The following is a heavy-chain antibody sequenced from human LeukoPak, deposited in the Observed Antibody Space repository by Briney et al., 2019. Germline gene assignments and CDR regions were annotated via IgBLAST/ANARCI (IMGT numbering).Heavy chain of an antibody. Sequence: PGGSLRLSCAASGFTFNYYGMHWVRQAPGKGLEWVAVISYDGSNKYYADSVKGRFTISRDNSKNTLYLQMNSLRVEDTAVYHCARDRRFGGLHDAFDIWGQGTMVTVSS. CDR1: GFTFNYYG. CDR3: ARDRRFGGLHDAFDI. D-gene: IGHD3-10*01. V-gene: IGHV3-30*19. J-gene: IGHJ3*02. CDR2: ISYDGSNK.